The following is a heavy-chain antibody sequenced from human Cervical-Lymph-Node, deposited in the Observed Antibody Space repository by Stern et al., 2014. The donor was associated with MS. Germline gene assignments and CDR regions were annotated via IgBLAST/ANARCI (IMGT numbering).Heavy chain of an antibody. CDR2: MNPNSGNT. J-gene: IGHJ6*02. CDR1: AYTFINYD. V-gene: IGHV1-8*01. Sequence: QVQLVQSGAEVKQPGASVKVSCKASAYTFINYDINWVRQAPGQGLEWMGWMNPNSGNTGYAQKFQGRVTMTRNTSTSTAYMELSSLRSEDTAVYYCAREEQSLRYSYYGLDLWGPGTTVTVSS. D-gene: IGHD6-19*01. CDR3: AREEQSLRYSYYGLDL.